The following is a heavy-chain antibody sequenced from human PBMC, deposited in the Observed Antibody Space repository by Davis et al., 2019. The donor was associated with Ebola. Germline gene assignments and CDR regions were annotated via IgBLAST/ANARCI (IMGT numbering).Heavy chain of an antibody. CDR3: ARDLYSSSSRGYFDY. V-gene: IGHV3-21*01. D-gene: IGHD6-6*01. CDR1: GFTLSSYS. J-gene: IGHJ4*02. CDR2: ISSSSSYI. Sequence: GESLKISCAASGFTLSSYSMNWVRQAPGKGLEWVSSISSSSSYIYYADSVKGRFTISRDNAKNSLYLQMNSLRAEDTAVYYCARDLYSSSSRGYFDYWGQGTLVTVSS.